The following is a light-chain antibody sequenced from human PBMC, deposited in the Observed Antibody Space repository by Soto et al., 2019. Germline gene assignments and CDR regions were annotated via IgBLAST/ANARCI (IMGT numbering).Light chain of an antibody. CDR1: QSISSW. CDR2: KAS. J-gene: IGKJ1*01. Sequence: DIQMTQYPSTRSSSLGDRVTITCRASQSISSWLAWYQQKQGKAPKLLIYKASSLESGVPSRFSGSASGTEGTITISSLKNDDGSTYYCQQYNSYPWTFGQGTKVDIK. CDR3: QQYNSYPWT. V-gene: IGKV1-5*03.